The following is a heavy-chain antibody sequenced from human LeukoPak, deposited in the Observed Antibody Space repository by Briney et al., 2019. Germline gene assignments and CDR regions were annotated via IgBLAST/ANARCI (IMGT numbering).Heavy chain of an antibody. J-gene: IGHJ6*03. CDR2: IYYSGST. D-gene: IGHD3-10*01. V-gene: IGHV4-39*07. CDR1: GGSISSSSYY. Sequence: PSETLSLTCTVSGGSISSSSYYWGWIRQPPGKGLEWIGSIYYSGSTYYNPSLKSRVTISVDTSKNQFSLKLSSVTAADTAVYYCARDWGFGELPYYYYYMDVWGKGTTVTVSS. CDR3: ARDWGFGELPYYYYYMDV.